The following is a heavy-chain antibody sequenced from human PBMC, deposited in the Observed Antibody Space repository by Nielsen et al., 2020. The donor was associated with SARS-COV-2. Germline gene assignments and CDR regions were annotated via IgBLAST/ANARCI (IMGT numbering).Heavy chain of an antibody. CDR3: ARDYYDSGGFYDHFYGMDV. CDR1: GGSFSGHY. Sequence: SETLSFTCAVYGGSFSGHYWNWIRQPPGKGLEWIGSIAYTGSTNYNPSLKSRVTMSLDTSKNQFSLKLTSVTAADTAVYYCARDYYDSGGFYDHFYGMDVWGQGTTVTVSS. V-gene: IGHV4-59*11. J-gene: IGHJ6*02. CDR2: IAYTGST. D-gene: IGHD3-10*01.